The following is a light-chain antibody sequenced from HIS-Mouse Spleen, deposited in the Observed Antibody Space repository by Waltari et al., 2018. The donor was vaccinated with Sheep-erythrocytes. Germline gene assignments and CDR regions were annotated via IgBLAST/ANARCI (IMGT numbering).Light chain of an antibody. CDR3: QSADSSGTYPV. CDR2: KDS. CDR1: ALPKQY. Sequence: SYELTQPPSVSVSPGQTARITCSGDALPKQYAYWYQQKPGQAPVLVIYKDSERHSGIPGRFAASRAGTTVTLTISGVQAEDEADYYCQSADSSGTYPVFGGGTKLTVL. J-gene: IGLJ2*01. V-gene: IGLV3-25*03.